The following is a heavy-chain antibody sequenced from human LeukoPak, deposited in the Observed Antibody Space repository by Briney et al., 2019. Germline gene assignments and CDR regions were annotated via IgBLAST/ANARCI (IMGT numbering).Heavy chain of an antibody. CDR2: ISAYNGNT. D-gene: IGHD5-18*01. CDR1: GYTFTSYG. Sequence: GASVKVSCKASGYTFTSYGISWVRQAPGQGLEWMGWISAYNGNTSYAQKLQGRVTMTTDTSTSTAYMELRSLRSDDTAVYYCARDRSRYSYGWDYFDYWGQGTLVTVSS. J-gene: IGHJ4*02. V-gene: IGHV1-18*01. CDR3: ARDRSRYSYGWDYFDY.